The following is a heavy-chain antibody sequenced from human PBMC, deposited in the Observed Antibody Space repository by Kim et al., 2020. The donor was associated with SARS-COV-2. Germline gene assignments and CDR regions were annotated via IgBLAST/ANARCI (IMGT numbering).Heavy chain of an antibody. D-gene: IGHD3-10*01. Sequence: ASVKVSCKASGYTFTSYGISWVRQAPGQGLEWMGWISAYNGNTNYAQKLQGRVTMTTDTSTSTAYMELRSLISDDTAVYYCARAKTYYYGSGSYYFDYWGQGTLVTVSS. CDR1: GYTFTSYG. V-gene: IGHV1-18*01. J-gene: IGHJ4*02. CDR2: ISAYNGNT. CDR3: ARAKTYYYGSGSYYFDY.